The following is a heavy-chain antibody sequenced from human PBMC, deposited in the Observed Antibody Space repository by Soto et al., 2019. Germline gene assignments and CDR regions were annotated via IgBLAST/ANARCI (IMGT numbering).Heavy chain of an antibody. CDR1: GGSISSGGYS. D-gene: IGHD1-26*01. V-gene: IGHV4-30-2*01. CDR3: ARDKREGMDV. J-gene: IGHJ6*02. Sequence: SETLSLTCAVSGGSISSGGYSWSWIRQPPGKGLERVGYIYHSGSTYYNPSLKSRVTISVDRSKNQFSLKLSSVTAADTAVYYCARDKREGMDVWGQGTTVTVSS. CDR2: IYHSGST.